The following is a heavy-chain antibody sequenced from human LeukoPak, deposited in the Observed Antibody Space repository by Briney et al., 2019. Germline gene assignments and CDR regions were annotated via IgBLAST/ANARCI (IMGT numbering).Heavy chain of an antibody. CDR3: ARDLSAAGTGFYYYYYGMDV. D-gene: IGHD6-13*01. CDR1: GGSISSHY. Sequence: SETLSLTCTVSGGSISSHYWSWIRQPPGKGLEWIGYIYYSGSTNYNPSLKSRVTISVDTSKNQFSLKLSSVTAADTAVYYCARDLSAAGTGFYYYYYGMDVWGQGTTVTVSS. V-gene: IGHV4-59*11. J-gene: IGHJ6*02. CDR2: IYYSGST.